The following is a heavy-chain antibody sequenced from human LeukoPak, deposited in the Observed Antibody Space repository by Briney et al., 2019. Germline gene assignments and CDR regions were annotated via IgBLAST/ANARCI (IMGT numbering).Heavy chain of an antibody. J-gene: IGHJ3*02. CDR3: ARGFRIAAAGNDAFDI. CDR1: GYTFTSYY. CDR2: INPSGGST. Sequence: GASVRVSCKASGYTFTSYYTHWVRQAPGQGLEWMGIINPSGGSTSYAQKFQGRVTMTRDTSTSTVYMELSSLRSEDTAVYYCARGFRIAAAGNDAFDIWGQGTMVTVSS. V-gene: IGHV1-46*01. D-gene: IGHD6-13*01.